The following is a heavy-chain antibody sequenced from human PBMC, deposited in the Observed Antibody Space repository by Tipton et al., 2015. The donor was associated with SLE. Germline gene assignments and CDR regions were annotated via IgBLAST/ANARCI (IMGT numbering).Heavy chain of an antibody. Sequence: QVQLVQSGAEVKKPGASVKVSCKASGYTFTSYGISWVRQAPGQGLEWMGWISAYSGNTNYAQKLQGGVTMATDTSTSTAYMELRSLRSDDTAVYYCARDIVVVPAALEYYYGMDVWGQGTTVTVSS. CDR2: ISAYSGNT. D-gene: IGHD2-2*01. J-gene: IGHJ6*02. CDR3: ARDIVVVPAALEYYYGMDV. CDR1: GYTFTSYG. V-gene: IGHV1-18*01.